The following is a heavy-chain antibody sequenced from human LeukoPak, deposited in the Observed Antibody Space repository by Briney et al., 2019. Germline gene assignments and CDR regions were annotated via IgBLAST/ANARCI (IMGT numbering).Heavy chain of an antibody. Sequence: SVKVSCKASGGTFSSYAISWVRQAPGQGLEWMGGIIPIFGTANYAQKFQGRVTITADESTSTDYMELSSLRSEDTAVYYCARDKIRTWWPKPRHNWFDPWGQGTLVTVSS. CDR2: IIPIFGTA. D-gene: IGHD2-15*01. J-gene: IGHJ5*02. V-gene: IGHV1-69*13. CDR1: GGTFSSYA. CDR3: ARDKIRTWWPKPRHNWFDP.